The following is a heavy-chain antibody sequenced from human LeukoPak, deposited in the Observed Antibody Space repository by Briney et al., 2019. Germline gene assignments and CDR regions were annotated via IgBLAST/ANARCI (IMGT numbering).Heavy chain of an antibody. CDR1: GFTFDDYA. D-gene: IGHD3-3*01. J-gene: IGHJ4*02. CDR2: ISWNSGSI. Sequence: GRSLRLSCAASGFTFDDYAMHWVRQAPGKGLEWVSGISWNSGSIGYADSVKGRFTISRDNSKNTLYLQMNSLRAEDTAVYYCAKDLTIWSGYAMDYWGQGTLVTVSS. V-gene: IGHV3-9*01. CDR3: AKDLTIWSGYAMDY.